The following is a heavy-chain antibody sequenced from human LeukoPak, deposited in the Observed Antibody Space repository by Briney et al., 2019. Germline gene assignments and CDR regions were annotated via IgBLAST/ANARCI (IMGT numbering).Heavy chain of an antibody. CDR2: IYYSGST. J-gene: IGHJ4*02. CDR3: ARSELLFDY. Sequence: SETLSLTCTVSGGSISSYYWSWIRQPPGKGLEWIGYIYYSGSTNDNPSLKSRVTISVDTSKNQFSLKLSSVTAADTAVYYCARSELLFDYWGQGTLVTVFS. V-gene: IGHV4-59*12. D-gene: IGHD1-26*01. CDR1: GGSISSYY.